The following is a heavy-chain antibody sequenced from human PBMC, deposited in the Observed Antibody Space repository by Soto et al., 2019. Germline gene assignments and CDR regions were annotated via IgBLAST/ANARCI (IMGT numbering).Heavy chain of an antibody. V-gene: IGHV1-69*13. D-gene: IGHD2-8*02. Sequence: SVKVSCKASGGTFSSYAISWVRQAPGQGLEWMGGIIPIFGTANYAQKFQGRVTITADESTSTAYMELSSLRSEDTAVYYCARGGSYWARRNYFDYWGQGTLVTVSS. CDR2: IIPIFGTA. CDR3: ARGGSYWARRNYFDY. J-gene: IGHJ4*02. CDR1: GGTFSSYA.